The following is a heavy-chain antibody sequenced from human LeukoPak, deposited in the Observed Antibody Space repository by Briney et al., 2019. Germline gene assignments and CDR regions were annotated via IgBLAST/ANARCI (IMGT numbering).Heavy chain of an antibody. J-gene: IGHJ3*02. V-gene: IGHV3-23*01. CDR1: GFTFSSYA. CDR2: ISGSGGST. CDR3: AKRAARDIVVVVAADAFDI. Sequence: GGSLRLSCAASGFTFSSYAMSWVRQAPGKGLEWVSAISGSGGSTYYADSVKGRFTISRDNSKNTLYLQMNSLRAEDTAVYYCAKRAARDIVVVVAADAFDIWGQGTIVTVSS. D-gene: IGHD2-15*01.